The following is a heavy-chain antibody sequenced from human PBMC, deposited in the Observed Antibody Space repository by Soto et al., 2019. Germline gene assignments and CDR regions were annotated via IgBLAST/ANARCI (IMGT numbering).Heavy chain of an antibody. Sequence: ASVKVSCKASGGTFSSYTISWVRQAPGQGLEWMGRIIPILGIANYAQKFQGRVTITADKSTSTAYMELSSLRSEDTAVYYCARVWVGATIGDAFDIWGQGTMVTVSS. CDR1: GGTFSSYT. CDR3: ARVWVGATIGDAFDI. J-gene: IGHJ3*02. CDR2: IIPILGIA. V-gene: IGHV1-69*02. D-gene: IGHD1-26*01.